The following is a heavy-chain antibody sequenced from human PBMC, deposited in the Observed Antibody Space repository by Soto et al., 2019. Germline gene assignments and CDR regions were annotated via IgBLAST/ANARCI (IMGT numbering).Heavy chain of an antibody. Sequence: ASVKVSCKASGFTFTSSAVQWVRQARGQRLEWIGWIVVGSGNTNYAQKFQERVTITRDMSTSTAYVELSSLRSEDTAVYYCAADGDSLYYYYGMDVWGQGTTVTVSS. CDR1: GFTFTSSA. J-gene: IGHJ6*02. D-gene: IGHD4-17*01. CDR3: AADGDSLYYYYGMDV. CDR2: IVVGSGNT. V-gene: IGHV1-58*01.